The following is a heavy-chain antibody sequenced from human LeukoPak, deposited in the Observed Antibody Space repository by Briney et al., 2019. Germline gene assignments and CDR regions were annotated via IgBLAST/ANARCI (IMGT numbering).Heavy chain of an antibody. J-gene: IGHJ4*02. CDR2: IYYSGST. D-gene: IGHD6-13*01. CDR1: GGSISSSSYY. CDR3: ASARTSSRSWFTFDY. Sequence: SETLSLTCTVSGGSISSSSYYWGWIRQPPGKGLEWFGSIYYSGSTYSTPSVKSRVTISVDTSKNPLSLQLSSVTAADTAVYYCASARTSSRSWFTFDYWGRGILVTVSS. V-gene: IGHV4-39*01.